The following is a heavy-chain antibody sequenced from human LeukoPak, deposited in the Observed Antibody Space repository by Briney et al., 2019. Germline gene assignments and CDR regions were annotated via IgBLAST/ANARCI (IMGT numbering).Heavy chain of an antibody. D-gene: IGHD3-3*01. CDR1: GGSISSHY. Sequence: SETLSLTCTVSGGSISSHYWSWIRQPPGKGLEWVGYIYYSGSTNYNPSLTSRVTISVDTSKNQFSLKLSSVTAADTAVYCCARGDFWSGYSSSPNWFDPWGQGTLVTVSS. V-gene: IGHV4-59*11. CDR2: IYYSGST. CDR3: ARGDFWSGYSSSPNWFDP. J-gene: IGHJ5*02.